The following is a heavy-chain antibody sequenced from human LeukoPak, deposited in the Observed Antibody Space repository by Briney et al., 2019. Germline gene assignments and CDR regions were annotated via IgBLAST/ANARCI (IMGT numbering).Heavy chain of an antibody. CDR1: GFTLSRYW. CDR3: ARGGAAMAYY. CDR2: INSDGSST. J-gene: IGHJ4*02. V-gene: IGHV3-74*01. D-gene: IGHD5-18*01. Sequence: GGSLRLCCSASGFTLSRYWMHWVRQAPGKGLVWVSRINSDGSSTSYADSVKGRFTISRDNAKNTLYLQMNSLRAEDTAVYYCARGGAAMAYYWGQGTLVTVSS.